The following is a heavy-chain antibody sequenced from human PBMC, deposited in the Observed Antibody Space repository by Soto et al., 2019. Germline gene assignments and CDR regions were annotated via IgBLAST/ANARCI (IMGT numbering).Heavy chain of an antibody. CDR3: AKDLEAVAVLRYYGMDV. CDR1: GFNFDDYA. Sequence: EVQLVESGGGLVQPGRSLRLSCAASGFNFDDYAMHWVRQAPGKGLEWVSGISWNSGSIGYADSVKGRFAISRDNAKNSLNLQMNSLRAEDTALYYCAKDLEAVAVLRYYGMDVWGQGTTVTVSS. D-gene: IGHD6-19*01. V-gene: IGHV3-9*01. J-gene: IGHJ6*02. CDR2: ISWNSGSI.